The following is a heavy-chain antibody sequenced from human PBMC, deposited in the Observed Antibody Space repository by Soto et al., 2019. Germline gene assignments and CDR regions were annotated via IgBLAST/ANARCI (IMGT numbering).Heavy chain of an antibody. D-gene: IGHD3-22*01. CDR2: IHTRGII. CDR1: NASLSSFY. CDR3: ARGQSARSAYYDVA. V-gene: IGHV4-4*07. J-gene: IGHJ5*02. Sequence: QVQLQESGPGLLKPSETLSLTCTVPNASLSSFYWSWVRQPAGKGLEWIGRIHTRGIINYHPSLTGRAIMSVDTSKNQLFLRLSSVTAADTGVYYCARGQSARSAYYDVAWGKEIQVTVSS.